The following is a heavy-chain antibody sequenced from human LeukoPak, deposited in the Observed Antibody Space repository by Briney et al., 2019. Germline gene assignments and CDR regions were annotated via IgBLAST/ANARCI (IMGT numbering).Heavy chain of an antibody. V-gene: IGHV1-18*01. CDR3: AREPGITGTTAWFDP. D-gene: IGHD1-7*01. CDR1: GYPFTSYG. CDR2: ISAYNGNT. Sequence: APVKVSCKASGYPFTSYGISWVRQAPGPGLEWMGWISAYNGNTNYAQKLQGRVTMTTDTSTSTAYMELRSLRSDDTAVYYCAREPGITGTTAWFDPWGQGTLVTVSS. J-gene: IGHJ5*02.